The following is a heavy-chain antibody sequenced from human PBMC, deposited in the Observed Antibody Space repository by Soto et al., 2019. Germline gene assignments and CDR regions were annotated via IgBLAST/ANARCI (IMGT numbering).Heavy chain of an antibody. CDR3: ARKTYTSGVLDY. V-gene: IGHV4-4*02. CDR2: IYHSGST. Sequence: SETLSLTCTVSGGSISISSWWSWIRQPPGKGLEWIGEIYHSGSTNYNPSLRSRVTISVDKSKNQFSLKLSSVTAADTAVYYCARKTYTSGVLDYWGQGTLVTVSS. D-gene: IGHD6-19*01. J-gene: IGHJ4*02. CDR1: GGSISISSW.